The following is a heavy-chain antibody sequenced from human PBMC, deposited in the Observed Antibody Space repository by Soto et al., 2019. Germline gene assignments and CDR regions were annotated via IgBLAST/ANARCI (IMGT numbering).Heavy chain of an antibody. D-gene: IGHD2-15*01. CDR2: IYHSGST. CDR1: SGSISSSNW. Sequence: QVQLQESGPGLVKPSGTLSLTCAVSSGSISSSNWWSWVRQPPGKGLEWIGEIYHSGSTNYNPSLKSRVTISVDKAKNQFSLKLSSVTAADTAVYYCARGGCSGGSCYRQYFDYWGQGTLVTVSS. CDR3: ARGGCSGGSCYRQYFDY. J-gene: IGHJ4*02. V-gene: IGHV4-4*02.